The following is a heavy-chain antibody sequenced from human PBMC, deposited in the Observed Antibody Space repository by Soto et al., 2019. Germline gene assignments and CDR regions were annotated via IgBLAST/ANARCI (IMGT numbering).Heavy chain of an antibody. V-gene: IGHV1-3*01. J-gene: IGHJ6*02. CDR3: ARDPGRGSYWGDYYYYGMDV. CDR2: INAGNGNT. Sequence: ASVKVSCKASGYTFTSYAMHWVRQAPGQRLEWMGWINAGNGNTKYSQKFQGRVTITRDTSASTAYMELSSLRSEDTAVYYCARDPGRGSYWGDYYYYGMDVWGQGTTVTVSS. CDR1: GYTFTSYA. D-gene: IGHD1-26*01.